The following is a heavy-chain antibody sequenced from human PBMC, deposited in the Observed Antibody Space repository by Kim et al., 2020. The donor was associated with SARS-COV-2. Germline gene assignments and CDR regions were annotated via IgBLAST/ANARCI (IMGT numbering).Heavy chain of an antibody. V-gene: IGHV3-30*18. CDR2: ISHDESDK. Sequence: EGSLRLSCAASGFTFSRNGMHWVRQAPGKGLEWVGFISHDESDKYYVDSVKGRFTISRDNSKNTLYLQMNSLRAEDTAVYYCAKEGFGDSDAFDMWDQGT. CDR1: GFTFSRNG. CDR3: AKEGFGDSDAFDM. J-gene: IGHJ3*02. D-gene: IGHD3-10*01.